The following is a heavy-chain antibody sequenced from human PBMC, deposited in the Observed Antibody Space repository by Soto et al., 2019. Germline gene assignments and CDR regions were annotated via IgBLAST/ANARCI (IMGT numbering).Heavy chain of an antibody. J-gene: IGHJ6*03. Sequence: SGPTLVNPTQTLTLTCTFSGFSLSTSGVGVGWIRQPPGKALEWLALIYWDDDKRYSPSLKSRLTITKDTSKNQVVLTMTNMDPVDTATYYCAHRFSRTGTNLDYYYYMDVWGKGTTVTVSS. V-gene: IGHV2-5*02. CDR3: AHRFSRTGTNLDYYYYMDV. D-gene: IGHD1-7*01. CDR1: GFSLSTSGVG. CDR2: IYWDDDK.